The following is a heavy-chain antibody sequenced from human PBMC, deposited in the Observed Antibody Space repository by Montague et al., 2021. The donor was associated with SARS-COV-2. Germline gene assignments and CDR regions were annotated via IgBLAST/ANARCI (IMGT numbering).Heavy chain of an antibody. D-gene: IGHD2-15*01. J-gene: IGHJ4*02. Sequence: SETLSLTCTVYGGSFTSGNYHWICIRPPPGKGWEWVVYLHYGASPHYSPSLNSRVTISLDTSKNQLSLRLYSATAADASVCFCATYWQGGSERVNWGQGTLVTVSA. CDR2: LHYGASP. CDR1: GGSFTSGNYH. CDR3: ATYWQGGSERVN. V-gene: IGHV4-61*01.